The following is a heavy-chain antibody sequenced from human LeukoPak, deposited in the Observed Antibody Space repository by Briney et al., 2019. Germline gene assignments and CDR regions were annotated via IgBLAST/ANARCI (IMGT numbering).Heavy chain of an antibody. V-gene: IGHV3-21*01. CDR1: GFTFGRYS. J-gene: IGHJ4*02. D-gene: IGHD2-2*01. CDR2: ISSSSTYI. Sequence: GGSLRLSCTASGFTFGRYSMNWVRQAPGKGLEWVSCISSSSTYIYYADSVKGRFTISRDNAKNSLHLQMNSLRAEDTAVYYCASLHDIVVIPDATIDYWGQGTLVTVSS. CDR3: ASLHDIVVIPDATIDY.